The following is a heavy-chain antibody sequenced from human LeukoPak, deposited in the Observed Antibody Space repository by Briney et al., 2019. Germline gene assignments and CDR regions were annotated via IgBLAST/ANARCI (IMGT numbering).Heavy chain of an antibody. CDR1: GYTFTSYY. V-gene: IGHV1-46*01. CDR3: ARNIGGSSGYYTLGY. J-gene: IGHJ4*02. CDR2: INPSGGST. Sequence: GASVKVSCKASGYTFTSYYMHWVRQAPGQRLEWLGIINPSGGSTSYAQKFQGRVTMTRDTSTSTVYMELGSRRSEDTAVYYCARNIGGSSGYYTLGYWGQGTLVTVSS. D-gene: IGHD3-22*01.